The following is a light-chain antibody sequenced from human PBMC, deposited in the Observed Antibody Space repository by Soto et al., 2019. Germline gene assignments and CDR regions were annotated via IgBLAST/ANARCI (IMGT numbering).Light chain of an antibody. Sequence: IQLTQSPSCLYAPIGDRVTITCRASQDIRYDLAWYQQKPGKAPKRLIYAASSLQSGVPSGFSGSGSGTDFTLTISSLQPEDFATYYCQQLHDYPITFGQGTRLEI. J-gene: IGKJ5*01. CDR1: QDIRYD. V-gene: IGKV1-17*01. CDR2: AAS. CDR3: QQLHDYPIT.